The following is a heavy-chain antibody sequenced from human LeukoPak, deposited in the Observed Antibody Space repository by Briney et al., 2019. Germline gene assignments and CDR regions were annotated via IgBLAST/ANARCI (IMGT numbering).Heavy chain of an antibody. Sequence: GGSLRLSCAASGFTFSSYAMSWVRQAPGKGLEWVSAISGSGGSTYYADSVKGRFTISRDNSKNTLYLQMNSLRAEDTAVYYCAEDLSRYYYDSSGYYDYWGQGTLVTVSS. CDR3: AEDLSRYYYDSSGYYDY. V-gene: IGHV3-23*01. J-gene: IGHJ4*02. CDR1: GFTFSSYA. D-gene: IGHD3-22*01. CDR2: ISGSGGST.